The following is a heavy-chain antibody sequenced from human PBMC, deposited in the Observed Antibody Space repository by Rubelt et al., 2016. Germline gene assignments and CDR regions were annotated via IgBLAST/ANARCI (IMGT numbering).Heavy chain of an antibody. D-gene: IGHD4-17*01. Sequence: EVQLVQSGAEVKKPGESLKISCKGFGYNFFTHWTGWVRQMPGQGLEWVAIIYPGDSTIRYGPSFEGQVTISADTSINTAYLQWSSLKASDTAMYYCVRPTYGDYYFDSWGQGTLVTVSS. J-gene: IGHJ4*02. V-gene: IGHV5-51*01. CDR1: GYNFFTHW. CDR3: VRPTYGDYYFDS. CDR2: IYPGDSTI.